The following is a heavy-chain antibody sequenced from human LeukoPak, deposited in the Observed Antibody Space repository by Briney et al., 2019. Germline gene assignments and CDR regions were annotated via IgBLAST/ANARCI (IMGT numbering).Heavy chain of an antibody. CDR2: IKQDGSEK. CDR3: AKGGYYDVWSAYDY. Sequence: QPGGSLRLSCAASGFTFSSYWMSWVRQAPGRGLEWVANIKQDGSEKYYVDSVKGRFTISRDNSKNTLYLQMNSLRAEDTAVYYCAKGGYYDVWSAYDYWGQGTLVTVSS. CDR1: GFTFSSYW. J-gene: IGHJ4*02. V-gene: IGHV3-7*01. D-gene: IGHD3-3*01.